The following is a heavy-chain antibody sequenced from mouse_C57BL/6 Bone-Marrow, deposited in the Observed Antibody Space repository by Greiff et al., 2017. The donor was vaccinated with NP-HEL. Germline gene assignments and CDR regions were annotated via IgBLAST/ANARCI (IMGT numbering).Heavy chain of an antibody. D-gene: IGHD1-1*01. CDR3: ESDWTTPFAY. CDR2: IHPNSGST. CDR1: GYTFTSYW. J-gene: IGHJ3*01. V-gene: IGHV1-64*01. Sequence: QVQLQQPGAELVKPGASVKLSCKASGYTFTSYWMHWVKQRPGQGLEWIGMIHPNSGSTNYNEKFKSKATLTVDKSSSTAYMQLSSLTSEDSAVYYWESDWTTPFAYWGQGTLVTVSA.